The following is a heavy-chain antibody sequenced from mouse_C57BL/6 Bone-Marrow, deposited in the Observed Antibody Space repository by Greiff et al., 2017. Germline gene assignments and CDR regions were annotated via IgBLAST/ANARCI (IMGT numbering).Heavy chain of an antibody. J-gene: IGHJ2*01. V-gene: IGHV5-6*01. CDR3: ARHYDDDADY. D-gene: IGHD2-4*01. Sequence: EVKLMESGGDLVKPGGSLKLSCAASGFTFSSYGMSWVRQTPDKRLEWVATISSGGSYTYYPDSVKGRVTMSRDNAKNTLYLQMSSLKSEDTAMYYCARHYDDDADYWGQGTTRTVSS. CDR2: ISSGGSYT. CDR1: GFTFSSYG.